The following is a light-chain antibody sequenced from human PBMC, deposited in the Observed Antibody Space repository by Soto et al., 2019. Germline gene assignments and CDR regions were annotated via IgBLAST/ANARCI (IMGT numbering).Light chain of an antibody. J-gene: IGLJ3*02. CDR1: SSDVGAYNY. CDR3: SSYISSSTHL. Sequence: QSALTQPASVSGSPGRSITISCTGTSSDVGAYNYVSWYQQYPGKAPKLMIYDVSNRPSGVSNRFSGSKSGNTASLTISGLQAEDEADYYCSSYISSSTHLFGGGTKLTVL. V-gene: IGLV2-14*01. CDR2: DVS.